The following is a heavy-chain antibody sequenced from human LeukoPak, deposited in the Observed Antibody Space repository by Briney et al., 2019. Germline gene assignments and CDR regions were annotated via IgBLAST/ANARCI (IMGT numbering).Heavy chain of an antibody. Sequence: GRPLRLSCAASGFIFSNYGMHWVRQAPGKGLEWVAVIWYDGSNKYYADSVKGQFTISRDNSKNTLYLQMNSLRVEDTAVYYCARDPGGANGYWGQGTLVTVSS. J-gene: IGHJ4*02. CDR1: GFIFSNYG. D-gene: IGHD3-16*01. V-gene: IGHV3-33*01. CDR3: ARDPGGANGY. CDR2: IWYDGSNK.